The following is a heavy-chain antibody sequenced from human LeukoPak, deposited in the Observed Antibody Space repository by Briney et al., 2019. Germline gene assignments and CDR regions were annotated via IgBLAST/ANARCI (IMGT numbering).Heavy chain of an antibody. D-gene: IGHD3-10*01. V-gene: IGHV4-39*01. CDR1: GGSISSSSYY. CDR3: VAGSGSHDY. Sequence: LETLSLTCTVSGGSISSSSYYWGWIRQPPGKGLEWIGSIYYSGSTYYNPSLKSRVTISVDTSKNQFSLKLSSVTAADTAVYYCVAGSGSHDYWGQGTLVTVSS. J-gene: IGHJ4*02. CDR2: IYYSGST.